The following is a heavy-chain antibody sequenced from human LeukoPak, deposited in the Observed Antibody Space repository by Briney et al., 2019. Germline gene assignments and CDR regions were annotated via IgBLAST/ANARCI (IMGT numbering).Heavy chain of an antibody. CDR2: INHSGST. D-gene: IGHD6-19*01. CDR3: ARGTLYSGWSYYFDY. CDR1: GGSFSGYY. J-gene: IGHJ4*02. V-gene: IGHV4-34*01. Sequence: SETLSLTCAVYGGSFSGYYWSWVRQPPGKGLEWIGEINHSGSTNYNPSLKGRVTISVDTSKNQFSLRLSSVTAADTAMYYCARGTLYSGWSYYFDYWGQGSQVTVSS.